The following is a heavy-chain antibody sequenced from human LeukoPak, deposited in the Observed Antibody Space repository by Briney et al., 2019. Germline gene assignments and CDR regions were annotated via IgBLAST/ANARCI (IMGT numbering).Heavy chain of an antibody. CDR3: AAGTGTSDFDY. CDR1: GFTFSSYA. Sequence: GGSLRLSCAASGFTFSSYAMHWVRQAPGKGLEWVGRIKTKTEGGTTDYAAPVKGRFSISRDDSKSTLYLQMNSLETEDTAMYYCAAGTGTSDFDYWGQGTLVTVSS. V-gene: IGHV3-15*01. D-gene: IGHD1-7*01. J-gene: IGHJ4*02. CDR2: IKTKTEGGTT.